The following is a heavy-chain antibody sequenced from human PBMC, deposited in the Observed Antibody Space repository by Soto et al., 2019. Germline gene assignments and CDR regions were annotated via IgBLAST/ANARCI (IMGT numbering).Heavy chain of an antibody. CDR2: IYAPGTT. CDR1: GASISGVY. Sequence: QVQLQESGPGLVKPSETLSLTCTVSGASISGVYWCWIRKSAGKGLVWIGRIYAPGTTDYNPSLKSRVMMSVDTCTKRFSLKLRSVTAAATAVYYCVRDGPKMLRDWFDPWGQGISVTVSS. CDR3: VRDGPKMLRDWFDP. D-gene: IGHD3-10*02. V-gene: IGHV4-4*07. J-gene: IGHJ5*02.